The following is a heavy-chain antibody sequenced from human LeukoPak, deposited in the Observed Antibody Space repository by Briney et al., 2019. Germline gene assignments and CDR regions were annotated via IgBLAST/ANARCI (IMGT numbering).Heavy chain of an antibody. CDR3: AKDFDGSTWFGRNYMDV. CDR1: GFTFSSYG. Sequence: PGGSLRLSCAASGFTFSSYGMHWVRQAPGKGLEWVAFIRYDGSNKYYADSVKGRFTISRDNSKNTLYLQMNSLRAEDTAVYYCAKDFDGSTWFGRNYMDVWGKGTTVTVSS. J-gene: IGHJ6*03. D-gene: IGHD6-13*01. V-gene: IGHV3-30*02. CDR2: IRYDGSNK.